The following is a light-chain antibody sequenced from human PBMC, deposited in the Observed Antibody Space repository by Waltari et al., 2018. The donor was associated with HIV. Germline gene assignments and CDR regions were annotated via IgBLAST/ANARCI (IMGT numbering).Light chain of an antibody. Sequence: PAKSPKLLVHGAFILQRGVPSRFSGSGSGTDYTLTITGLQAEDFATYFCQQYFAVPLTFGGGTRVDIK. CDR3: QQYFAVPLT. CDR2: GAF. V-gene: IGKV1-NL1*01. J-gene: IGKJ4*01.